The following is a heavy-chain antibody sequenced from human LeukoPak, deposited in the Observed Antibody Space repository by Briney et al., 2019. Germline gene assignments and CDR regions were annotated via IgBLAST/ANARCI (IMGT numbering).Heavy chain of an antibody. CDR3: ARGGWSKSGWYFDY. CDR1: GFTFSSYS. CDR2: ISSSSSYI. Sequence: PGGSLRLSCAASGFTFSSYSMNWVRQAPGKGLEWVSSISSSSSYIYYADSVKGRFTISRDNAKNSLYLQMNSLRAEDTAVYYCARGGWSKSGWYFDYWGQGTLVTVSS. D-gene: IGHD6-19*01. V-gene: IGHV3-21*01. J-gene: IGHJ4*02.